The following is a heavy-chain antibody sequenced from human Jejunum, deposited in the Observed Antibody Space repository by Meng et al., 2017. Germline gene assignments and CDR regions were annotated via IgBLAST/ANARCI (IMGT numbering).Heavy chain of an antibody. J-gene: IGHJ4*02. CDR1: GDSIRSSHL. Sequence: QLQLQESGPGPVKPSETLSLTCSVSGDSIRSSHLWGWVRQPPGKGLEWIGEIYQSGITNYNPSLKSRVTISVDKSKNQFSLKLNSVTDADTAVYYCARHEHGLPTAASDHWGQGTLVTVSS. D-gene: IGHD2-2*01. CDR2: IYQSGIT. CDR3: ARHEHGLPTAASDH. V-gene: IGHV4-4*02.